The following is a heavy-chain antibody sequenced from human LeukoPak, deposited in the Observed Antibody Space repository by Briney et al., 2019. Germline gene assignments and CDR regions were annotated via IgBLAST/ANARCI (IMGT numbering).Heavy chain of an antibody. D-gene: IGHD5-18*01. Sequence: PSETLSLTCAVYGGSFSGYYWSWIRQPPGKGLEWIGEINHSGSTNYNPSLKSRVTISVDTSKNQFSLKLSSVTAADTAVYYCARGEDTAMVVGHNWFDPWGQGTLVTVSS. V-gene: IGHV4-34*01. CDR3: ARGEDTAMVVGHNWFDP. CDR1: GGSFSGYY. CDR2: INHSGST. J-gene: IGHJ5*02.